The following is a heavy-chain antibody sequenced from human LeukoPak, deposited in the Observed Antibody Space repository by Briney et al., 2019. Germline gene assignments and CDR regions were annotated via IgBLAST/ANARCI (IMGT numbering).Heavy chain of an antibody. CDR2: ITWKSHRT. Sequence: GGSLRLSCAASGITSDDNTMHWVRQTPGRGLEWVSFITWKSHRTHYADSVKGRFNVSRDNSKDSMYLEMNSLKTEDTGLYHCASEVGYRSLGYLGQGTLVTVSS. D-gene: IGHD3-3*01. V-gene: IGHV3-43*01. CDR3: ASEVGYRSLGY. J-gene: IGHJ4*02. CDR1: GITSDDNT.